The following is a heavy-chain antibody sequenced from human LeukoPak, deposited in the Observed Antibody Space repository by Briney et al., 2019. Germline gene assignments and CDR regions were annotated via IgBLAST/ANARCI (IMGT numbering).Heavy chain of an antibody. CDR1: GYSFTSYW. CDR2: IYPGDSDT. D-gene: IGHD6-25*01. V-gene: IGHV5-51*01. Sequence: PGESLKIPCKGSGYSFTSYWIGWVRQMPGKGLGWMGIIYPGDSDTRYSPSFQGQVTISADKSISTAYLQWSSLKASDTAMYYCARSLSPNYGYNDYWGQGTLVTVSS. J-gene: IGHJ4*02. CDR3: ARSLSPNYGYNDY.